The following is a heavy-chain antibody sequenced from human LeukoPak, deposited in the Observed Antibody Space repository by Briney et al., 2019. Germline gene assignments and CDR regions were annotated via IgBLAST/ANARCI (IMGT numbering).Heavy chain of an antibody. J-gene: IGHJ3*02. CDR1: GFTFSSYW. CDR2: INSDGSST. Sequence: PGGSLRLSCAASGFTFSSYWMHWVRQAPGKGLVWVSRINSDGSSTSYADSVKGRFTISRDNAKNSLYLQMNSLRAEDTAVYYCARDSKDRFGERGDAFDIWGQGTMVTVSS. CDR3: ARDSKDRFGERGDAFDI. V-gene: IGHV3-74*01. D-gene: IGHD3-10*01.